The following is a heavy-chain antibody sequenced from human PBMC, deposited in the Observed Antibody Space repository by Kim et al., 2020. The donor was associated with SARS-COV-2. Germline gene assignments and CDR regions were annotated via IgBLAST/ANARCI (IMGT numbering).Heavy chain of an antibody. V-gene: IGHV1-8*01. D-gene: IGHD4-17*01. J-gene: IGHJ3*02. Sequence: GYAQKFQGRVTMTRNTSISTAYMELSSLRSEDTAVYYCARGRDYDDAFDIWGQGTMVTVSS. CDR3: ARGRDYDDAFDI.